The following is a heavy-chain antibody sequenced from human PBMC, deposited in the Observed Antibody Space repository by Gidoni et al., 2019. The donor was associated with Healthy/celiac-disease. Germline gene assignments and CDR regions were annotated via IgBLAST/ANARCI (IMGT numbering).Heavy chain of an antibody. V-gene: IGHV1-69*01. J-gene: IGHJ3*02. CDR2: IIPIFGTA. Sequence: QVQLVQSGAEVKKPGSSVKVSCKASGGTFSSYAISWVRQAPGQGLEWMGGIIPIFGTANYAQKCQGRVTITADESTSTAYMELSSLRSEDTAVYYCARDRWGCGGDCDGAFDIWGQGTMVTVSS. D-gene: IGHD2-21*02. CDR1: GGTFSSYA. CDR3: ARDRWGCGGDCDGAFDI.